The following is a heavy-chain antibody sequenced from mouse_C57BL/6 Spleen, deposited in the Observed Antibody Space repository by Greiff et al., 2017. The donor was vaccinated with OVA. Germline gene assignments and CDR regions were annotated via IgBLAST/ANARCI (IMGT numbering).Heavy chain of an antibody. CDR3: ARFGYYYGSSPDWFAY. CDR1: GYTFTDYY. CDR2: INPYNGGT. J-gene: IGHJ3*01. D-gene: IGHD1-1*01. Sequence: EVQLQQSGPVLVKPGASVKMSCKASGYTFTDYYMNWVKQSHGKSLEWIGVINPYNGGTSYNQKFKGKATLTVDKSSSTAYMELNSLTSEDSAVYYCARFGYYYGSSPDWFAYWGQGTLVTVSA. V-gene: IGHV1-19*01.